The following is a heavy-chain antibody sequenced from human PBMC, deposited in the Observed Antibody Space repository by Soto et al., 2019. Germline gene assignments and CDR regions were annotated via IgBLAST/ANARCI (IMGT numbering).Heavy chain of an antibody. D-gene: IGHD2-21*02. Sequence: GGSLRLSCAASGFTFSSFAMNWVRQAPGKGLEWVAGISSGGDTIYADSVKGRFTISRDNSENKLYLQMNSLRAEDTAVYYCAKLAIGDSYYYGMAVWGQGTTVTVSS. CDR3: AKLAIGDSYYYGMAV. V-gene: IGHV3-23*01. CDR1: GFTFSSFA. J-gene: IGHJ6*02. CDR2: ISSGGDT.